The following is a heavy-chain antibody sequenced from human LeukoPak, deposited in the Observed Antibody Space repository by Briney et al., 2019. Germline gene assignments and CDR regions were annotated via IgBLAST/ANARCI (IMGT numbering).Heavy chain of an antibody. V-gene: IGHV3-23*01. CDR2: ISGRGDGT. D-gene: IGHD2-2*02. J-gene: IGHJ4*02. Sequence: PGGSLRLSCAASGFAFSSYAMTWVPQAPGKGQERASVISGRGDGTHNADSVKGRFSISRDNSKNTMYLQKSSLRAEDTALYYCAKGCSSTGCYTSEWRGQGTLVTVSS. CDR3: AKGCSSTGCYTSEW. CDR1: GFAFSSYA.